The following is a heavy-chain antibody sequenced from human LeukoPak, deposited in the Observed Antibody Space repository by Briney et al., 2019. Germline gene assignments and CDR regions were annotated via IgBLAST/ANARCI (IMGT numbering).Heavy chain of an antibody. D-gene: IGHD3-22*01. Sequence: PGRSLRLSCAASGFTFDDYAMHWVRHAPGKGLEWVSGISWNSGSIGYADPVKGRFTISRDNAKNSLYLQMNSLRAEDTAVYYCARDIVRSSSYDSSGYYFRPVDYWGQGTLVTVSS. CDR1: GFTFDDYA. J-gene: IGHJ4*02. CDR3: ARDIVRSSSYDSSGYYFRPVDY. CDR2: ISWNSGSI. V-gene: IGHV3-9*01.